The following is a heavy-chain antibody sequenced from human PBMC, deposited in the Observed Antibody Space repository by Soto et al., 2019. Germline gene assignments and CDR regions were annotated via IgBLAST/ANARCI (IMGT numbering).Heavy chain of an antibody. Sequence: SDTLSLTCTVSGGSISSGGYYWSWIRQHPGKVLEWIGYSYYSGSTYYNPSLKSGVTISVDTAKNNFSLNRGSGTAAYTAMYYCSRDRDYYDSSGYYREGLFDYWCQGTLVTVSS. CDR3: SRDRDYYDSSGYYREGLFDY. J-gene: IGHJ4*02. D-gene: IGHD3-22*01. CDR1: GGSISSGGYY. CDR2: SYYSGST. V-gene: IGHV4-31*03.